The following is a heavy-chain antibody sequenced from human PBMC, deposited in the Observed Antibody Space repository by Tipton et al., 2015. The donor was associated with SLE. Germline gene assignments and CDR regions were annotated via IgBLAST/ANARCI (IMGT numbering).Heavy chain of an antibody. V-gene: IGHV4-61*02. CDR3: ARGRPLGQFDY. J-gene: IGHJ4*02. CDR1: GVSISNDLYY. Sequence: GLVKPSQTLSITCSVSGVSISNDLYYWTWIRKPAGKGLEWIGRYYTGGRTDFNPSLKSRASISVDMSKNQFSLILTSVTAADTAVYYCARGRPLGQFDYWGQGTLATVSS. CDR2: YYTGGRT. D-gene: IGHD7-27*01.